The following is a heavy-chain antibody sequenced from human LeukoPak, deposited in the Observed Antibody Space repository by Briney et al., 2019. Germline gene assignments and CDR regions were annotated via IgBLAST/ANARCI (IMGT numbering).Heavy chain of an antibody. CDR1: GFTFSSSA. CDR3: TRQPDYGDYGY. D-gene: IGHD4-17*01. V-gene: IGHV3-73*01. CDR2: IRSKANSYAT. J-gene: IGHJ4*02. Sequence: GGSLRLSCAASGFTFSSSAMHWVRQASGKGLEWVGRIRSKANSYATAYAASVKGRFTISRDDSKNTAYLQMNSLKTEDTAVYYCTRQPDYGDYGYWGQGTLVTVSS.